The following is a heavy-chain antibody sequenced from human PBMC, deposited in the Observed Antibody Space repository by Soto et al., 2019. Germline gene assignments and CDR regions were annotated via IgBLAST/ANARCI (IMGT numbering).Heavy chain of an antibody. CDR1: GFMSSDYG. CDR2: IWYDGNYK. J-gene: IGHJ4*02. D-gene: IGHD6-19*01. V-gene: IGHV3-33*01. CDR3: AREGAVAGSQDF. Sequence: LRLSCAASGFMSSDYGMHWVRQAPGKGLEWVAIIWYDGNYKYYSESAKGRFTISRDNSNNTLYLQMNNLRVEDTAVYFCAREGAVAGSQDFWGQGTLVTVSS.